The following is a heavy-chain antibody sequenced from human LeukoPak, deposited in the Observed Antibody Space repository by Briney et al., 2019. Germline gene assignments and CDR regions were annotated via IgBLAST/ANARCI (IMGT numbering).Heavy chain of an antibody. V-gene: IGHV3-21*01. J-gene: IGHJ4*02. CDR2: ISSSSSYI. CDR3: ARAGYCSSTSCPGGDY. D-gene: IGHD2-2*01. Sequence: TGGSLRLSCAASGFTFSSCSMNWVRQAPGKGLEWVSSISSSSSYIYYADSVKGRFTISRDNAKNSLYLQMNSLRAEDTAVYYCARAGYCSSTSCPGGDYWGQGTLVTVSS. CDR1: GFTFSSCS.